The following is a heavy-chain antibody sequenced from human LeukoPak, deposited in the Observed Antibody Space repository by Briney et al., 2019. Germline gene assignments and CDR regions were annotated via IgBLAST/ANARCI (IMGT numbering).Heavy chain of an antibody. Sequence: PGGSQRLSCAASGFTFSTSWMHWVRQAPGKGLVWVSRTNDDGTITTYADSVKGRFTISRDNAKNTLYLQMNSLRDEDTAVYYCARDGIQLWTGAFDYWGQGTLVTVSS. CDR3: ARDGIQLWTGAFDY. CDR1: GFTFSTSW. CDR2: TNDDGTIT. J-gene: IGHJ4*02. D-gene: IGHD5-18*01. V-gene: IGHV3-74*01.